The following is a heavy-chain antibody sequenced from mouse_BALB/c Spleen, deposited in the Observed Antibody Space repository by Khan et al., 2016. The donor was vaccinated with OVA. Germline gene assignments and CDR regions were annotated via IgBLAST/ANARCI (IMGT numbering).Heavy chain of an antibody. CDR2: INTYTGEP. J-gene: IGHJ4*01. V-gene: IGHV9-3-1*01. Sequence: QIPLVQSGPEVKKPGETVKISCKASGYPFTNYGVNWVKQSPGKALKWMGWINTYTGEPPYADDFKGRFAFSLETSASTAYLQINNLKNEDTATYFCARPPYFSYTLDYWGQGTSVTVSS. CDR1: GYPFTNYG. D-gene: IGHD2-10*01. CDR3: ARPPYFSYTLDY.